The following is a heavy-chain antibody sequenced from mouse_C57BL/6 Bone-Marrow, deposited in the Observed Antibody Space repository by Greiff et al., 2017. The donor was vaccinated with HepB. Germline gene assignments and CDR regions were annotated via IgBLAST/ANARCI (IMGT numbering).Heavy chain of an antibody. Sequence: EVQRVESGGGLVQPGGSLSLSCAASGFTFTDYYMSWVRQPPGKALEWLGFIRNKANGYTTEYSASVKGRFTISRDNSQSILYLKMNALRAEDSATYYCARSTPDGYYFDYWGQGTTLTVSS. J-gene: IGHJ2*01. D-gene: IGHD2-3*01. CDR2: IRNKANGYTT. CDR1: GFTFTDYY. V-gene: IGHV7-3*01. CDR3: ARSTPDGYYFDY.